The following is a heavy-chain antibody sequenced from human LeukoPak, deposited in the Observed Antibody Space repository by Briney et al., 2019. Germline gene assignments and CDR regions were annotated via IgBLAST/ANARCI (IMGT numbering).Heavy chain of an antibody. CDR2: IRYDGSNK. V-gene: IGHV3-30*02. Sequence: GGSLRLSCAASGFTFSSYGMHWVRQAPGKGLEWVAFIRYDGSNKYYADSVKGRFTISRDNSKNTLYLQMNSLRAEDTAVYYCAREVAVAGRVFDYWGQGTLVTVSS. D-gene: IGHD6-19*01. CDR1: GFTFSSYG. J-gene: IGHJ4*02. CDR3: AREVAVAGRVFDY.